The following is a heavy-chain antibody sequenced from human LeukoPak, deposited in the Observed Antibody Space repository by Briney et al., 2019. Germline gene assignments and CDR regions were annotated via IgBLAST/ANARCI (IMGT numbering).Heavy chain of an antibody. CDR1: GFTVSSNY. CDR2: ISDTGRDI. CDR3: AKGLFSAYDKYLDS. Sequence: PGGSLRLSCAASGFTVSSNYMTWVRQAPGKGLEWVSLISDTGRDIKYADSVRGRFTISRDNTKNSLFLQMDSLRVEDTAIYYCAKGLFSAYDKYLDSWGQGTLVTVSS. D-gene: IGHD5-12*01. V-gene: IGHV3-21*04. J-gene: IGHJ4*02.